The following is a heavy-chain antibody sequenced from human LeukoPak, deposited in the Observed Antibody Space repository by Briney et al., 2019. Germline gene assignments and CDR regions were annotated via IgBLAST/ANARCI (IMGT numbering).Heavy chain of an antibody. CDR3: AREGMATITRDAFDI. CDR2: ISAYNGNT. D-gene: IGHD5-24*01. Sequence: ASVKVSCKASGYTFTSYGISWVRQAPGQGLEWMGWISAYNGNTNYAQKYQGRVTMTTDTSTSTAYMELRSLRSDDTAVYYCAREGMATITRDAFDIWGQGTMVTVSS. CDR1: GYTFTSYG. J-gene: IGHJ3*02. V-gene: IGHV1-18*01.